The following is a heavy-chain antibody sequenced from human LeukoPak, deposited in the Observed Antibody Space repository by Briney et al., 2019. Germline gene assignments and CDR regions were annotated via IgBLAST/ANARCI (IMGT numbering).Heavy chain of an antibody. CDR2: ISSSGRAI. D-gene: IGHD4-23*01. CDR3: ARCPRWAHFDY. Sequence: GGSLRLSCAGSGFTFSSYEMNWVRQAPGKGLEWISYISSSGRAIYYADSVKGRFTVSRDNAKNSLYLQMNSLRAEDTAVYYCARCPRWAHFDYWGQGTLVTVSS. CDR1: GFTFSSYE. J-gene: IGHJ4*02. V-gene: IGHV3-48*03.